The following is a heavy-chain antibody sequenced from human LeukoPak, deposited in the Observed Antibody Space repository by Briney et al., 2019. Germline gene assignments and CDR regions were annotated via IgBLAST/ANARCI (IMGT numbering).Heavy chain of an antibody. CDR3: ARGGDYYDSSGYYSPPFDFDY. V-gene: IGHV3-30-3*01. Sequence: GGSLRLSCAASGFTFSSYAMHWVRQAPGKGLVWVAVISYDGSNKYYADSVKGRFTISRDNSKNTLYLQMNSLRAEDTAVYYCARGGDYYDSSGYYSPPFDFDYWGQGTLVTVSS. D-gene: IGHD3-22*01. CDR1: GFTFSSYA. CDR2: ISYDGSNK. J-gene: IGHJ4*02.